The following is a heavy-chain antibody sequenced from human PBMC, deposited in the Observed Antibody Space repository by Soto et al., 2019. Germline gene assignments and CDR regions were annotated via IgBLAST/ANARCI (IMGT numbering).Heavy chain of an antibody. CDR1: GYSFSSYW. CDR2: IYPGDSDT. D-gene: IGHD2-2*02. V-gene: IGHV5-51*01. J-gene: IGHJ3*02. CDR3: XXXEGYCSSTSCYRSDAFDI. Sequence: GESLKISCKGSGYSFSSYWIGWVRQMPGKGLEWMGIIYPGDSDTRYSPSFQGQVTISADKSISTAYLQWSSLKASDTAMYYCXXXEGYCSSTSCYRSDAFDIWGQGTTVTVSS.